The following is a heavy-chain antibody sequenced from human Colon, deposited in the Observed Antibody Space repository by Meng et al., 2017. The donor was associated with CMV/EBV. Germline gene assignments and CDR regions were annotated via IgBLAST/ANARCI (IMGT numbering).Heavy chain of an antibody. CDR1: GFTFSDYY. J-gene: IGHJ4*02. D-gene: IGHD6-19*01. Sequence: GESLKISCAASGFTFSDYYMSWIRQAPGKGLEWVSYISSSGSTIYYADSVKGRFTISRDNAKNSLYLQMNSLRAEDTAVYYCAREHRSGWYSFDYWGQGTLVTVSS. V-gene: IGHV3-11*01. CDR3: AREHRSGWYSFDY. CDR2: ISSSGSTI.